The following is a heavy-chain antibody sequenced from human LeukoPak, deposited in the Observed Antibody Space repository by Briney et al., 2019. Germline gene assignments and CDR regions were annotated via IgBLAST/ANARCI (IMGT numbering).Heavy chain of an antibody. J-gene: IGHJ5*02. CDR1: GFTFDDYA. V-gene: IGHV3-9*01. Sequence: GGSLRLSCAASGFTFDDYAMHWVRQAPGKGLEWVSGISWNSGSIGYADSVKGRFTISRDNAKNSLYLQMNSLRAEDTALYYCAKDPGGALWVWFDPWGQGTLVTVSS. CDR3: AKDPGGALWVWFDP. D-gene: IGHD2-21*01. CDR2: ISWNSGSI.